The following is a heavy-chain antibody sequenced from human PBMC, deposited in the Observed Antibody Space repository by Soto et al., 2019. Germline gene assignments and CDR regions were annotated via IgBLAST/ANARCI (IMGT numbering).Heavy chain of an antibody. V-gene: IGHV3-11*06. CDR2: ISSSSSYT. Sequence: GGSLRLSCAASGFTFSDSYMSWIRQAPGKGLEWVSYISSSSSYTNYADSVKGRFTISRDNAKNSLYLQMNSLRAEDTAVYYCARSYCGGDCYSGPYYYGMDVWGQGTTVTVSS. D-gene: IGHD2-21*02. J-gene: IGHJ6*02. CDR3: ARSYCGGDCYSGPYYYGMDV. CDR1: GFTFSDSY.